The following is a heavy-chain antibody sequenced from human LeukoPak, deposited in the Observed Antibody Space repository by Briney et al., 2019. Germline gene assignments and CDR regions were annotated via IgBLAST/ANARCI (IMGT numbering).Heavy chain of an antibody. Sequence: KPSETLSFTCNVSGASIRSGRNYWGWIRQSPGKGLEWIGSIYYSGSSSYNPSLQSLVSISVYTSKNHISLKVFSLAAADTALYYCARHVPGSAMMHYFDYWGQGNLVTASS. CDR3: ARHVPGSAMMHYFDY. CDR2: IYYSGSS. D-gene: IGHD5-18*01. V-gene: IGHV4-39*01. J-gene: IGHJ4*02. CDR1: GASIRSGRNY.